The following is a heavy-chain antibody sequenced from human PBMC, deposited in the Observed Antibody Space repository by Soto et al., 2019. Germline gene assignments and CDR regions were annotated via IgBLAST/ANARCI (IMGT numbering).Heavy chain of an antibody. V-gene: IGHV3-74*01. CDR3: VRDSHGDY. Sequence: EVQLVESGGGLVQPGGSLRLSCAGSGFTFSNYWMYWVRQAPGKGLECVSRIDHDGPTDYADSVRGRFTISRDNAENTLYLQMNSLRPEDTAVYYCVRDSHGDYWGQGTLVTVSS. J-gene: IGHJ4*02. CDR1: GFTFSNYW. CDR2: IDHDGPT.